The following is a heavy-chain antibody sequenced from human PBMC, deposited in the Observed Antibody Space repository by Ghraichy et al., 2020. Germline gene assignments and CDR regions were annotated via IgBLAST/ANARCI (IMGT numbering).Heavy chain of an antibody. CDR2: IYYSGDT. V-gene: IGHV4-59*08. Sequence: SETLSLTCTVSGGSISNHHWSWIRQPPGGGLKWIGFIYYSGDTNYNPSLKSRATISVDTSKNQFSVKLTSVTAADTALYYCARHDSRGGALDIWGQGTMVTVSS. CDR3: ARHDSRGGALDI. CDR1: GGSISNHH. J-gene: IGHJ3*02. D-gene: IGHD3-22*01.